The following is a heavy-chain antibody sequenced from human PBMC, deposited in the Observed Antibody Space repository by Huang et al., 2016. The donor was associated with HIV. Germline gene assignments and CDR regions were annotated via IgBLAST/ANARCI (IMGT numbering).Heavy chain of an antibody. CDR1: GYTFTSYG. Sequence: QVQLVQSGAEVKKPGASVKVSCKASGYTFTSYGISWVRQAPGQGLEWMGWISAYNGNTDYAQKLQGRVTMTTDTSTGTAYMELRSLRSDDTAVYYCARGGFIAVAGTTGGAFDIWGQGTMVTVSS. V-gene: IGHV1-18*04. CDR3: ARGGFIAVAGTTGGAFDI. CDR2: ISAYNGNT. D-gene: IGHD6-19*01. J-gene: IGHJ3*02.